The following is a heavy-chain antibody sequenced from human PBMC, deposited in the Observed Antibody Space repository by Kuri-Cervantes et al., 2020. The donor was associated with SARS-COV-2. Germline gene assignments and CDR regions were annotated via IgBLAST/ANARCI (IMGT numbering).Heavy chain of an antibody. Sequence: GSLRLSCAVSGGSISSSNWWSWVRQPPGKGLEWIGEIYHSGSTNYNPSLKSRVTISVDTSKNQFSLKLSSVTAADTAVYYCATGRYYVAYDYWGQGTLVTVSS. J-gene: IGHJ4*02. D-gene: IGHD1-26*01. CDR1: GGSISSSNW. V-gene: IGHV4-4*02. CDR3: ATGRYYVAYDY. CDR2: IYHSGST.